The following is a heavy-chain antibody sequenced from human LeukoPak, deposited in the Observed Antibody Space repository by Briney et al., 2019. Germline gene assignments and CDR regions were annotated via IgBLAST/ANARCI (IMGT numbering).Heavy chain of an antibody. V-gene: IGHV4-39*01. D-gene: IGHD1-26*01. CDR1: GGSISTSSYY. J-gene: IGHJ4*02. CDR3: ARHSEYGSGSYRRPFDY. CDR2: IYYSGST. Sequence: SETLSLTCTVSGGSISTSSYYWGWIRQPPGKGLERIGSIYYSGSTYYNPSLKSRVTISVDTSKNQFSLKLSSVTAADTAVYYCARHSEYGSGSYRRPFDYWGQGTLVTVSS.